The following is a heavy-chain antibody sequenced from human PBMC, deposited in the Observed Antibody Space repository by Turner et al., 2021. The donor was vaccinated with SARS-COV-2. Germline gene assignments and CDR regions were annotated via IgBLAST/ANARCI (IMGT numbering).Heavy chain of an antibody. CDR2: MNHSGST. J-gene: IGHJ6*02. Sequence: VQLSQWGAGLLKPSENLCRPCAVYGGSLSGYYWSWIRQLPGKGLEWSGEMNHSGSTNYNQSQKSRATIAVDTSKNQLSQKLSSVTAADTSVEYGARPGDYDILTGYTDYYYGMDVWGQGTTVTVSS. D-gene: IGHD3-9*01. CDR3: ARPGDYDILTGYTDYYYGMDV. CDR1: GGSLSGYY. V-gene: IGHV4-34*01.